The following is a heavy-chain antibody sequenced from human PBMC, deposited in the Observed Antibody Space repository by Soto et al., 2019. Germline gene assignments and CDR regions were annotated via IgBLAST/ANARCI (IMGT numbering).Heavy chain of an antibody. J-gene: IGHJ2*01. CDR2: LSSSSRFT. CDR1: GFPFVDYY. V-gene: IGHV3-11*06. CDR3: ARRLGSLPTANLDL. D-gene: IGHD1-1*01. Sequence: GGSLRLSCEASGFPFVDYYMSWIRQSPERGLEWLSFLSSSSRFTKYADSVGGRFTISRDNAKNALYLQMNSLRAEGTAVYYCARRLGSLPTANLDLWGRGTLVTVSS.